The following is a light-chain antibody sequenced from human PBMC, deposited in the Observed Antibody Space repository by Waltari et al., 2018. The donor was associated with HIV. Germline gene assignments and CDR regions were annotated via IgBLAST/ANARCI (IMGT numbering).Light chain of an antibody. J-gene: IGLJ2*01. CDR1: SSDVGAYNY. CDR3: SSHAGSKVV. Sequence: QSALTQPPSASGSPGQSVTISCTGTSSDVGAYNYVSWFQQHPGKAPKLMIYDVTKRPSGVPDRFSGSKSGNTASLTVSGLQPEDEADYYCSSHAGSKVVFGGGTRLTVL. V-gene: IGLV2-8*01. CDR2: DVT.